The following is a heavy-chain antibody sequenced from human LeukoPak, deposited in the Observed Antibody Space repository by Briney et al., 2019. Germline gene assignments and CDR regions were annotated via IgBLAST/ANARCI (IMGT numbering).Heavy chain of an antibody. Sequence: SVKVSCKASGGTFNSFAISWVRRAPGQGLEWVGRIIPLLGTPDYAQKFQGRVTITSDKYTGTAYIELSSLRSEDTAMYYCARMKYFDSTGYSHAEYFQHWGQGTLVIVSS. CDR1: GGTFNSFA. V-gene: IGHV1-69*04. J-gene: IGHJ1*01. CDR2: IIPLLGTP. D-gene: IGHD3-22*01. CDR3: ARMKYFDSTGYSHAEYFQH.